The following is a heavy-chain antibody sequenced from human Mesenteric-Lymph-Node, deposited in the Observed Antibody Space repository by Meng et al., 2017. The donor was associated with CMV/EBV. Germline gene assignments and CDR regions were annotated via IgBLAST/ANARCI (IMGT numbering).Heavy chain of an antibody. J-gene: IGHJ4*02. Sequence: GGSLRLSCAASGFTFSDYYMNWIRQAPGKGLEWISYISGRRGTTINYADSVKGRFTISRDNAKDSLYLQMNSLRAEDTAVYYCARAEYYDFWSGYLSQTNYFDYWGQGTLVTVSS. V-gene: IGHV3-11*04. CDR3: ARAEYYDFWSGYLSQTNYFDY. D-gene: IGHD3-3*01. CDR2: ISGRRGTTI. CDR1: GFTFSDYY.